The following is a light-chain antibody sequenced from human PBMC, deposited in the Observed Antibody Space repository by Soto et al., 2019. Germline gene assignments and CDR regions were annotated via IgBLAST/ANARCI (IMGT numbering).Light chain of an antibody. CDR2: DVN. CDR3: SSYTSSSTLV. J-gene: IGLJ1*01. Sequence: QSALTQPASVSGSPGQSITISCTGTSSDVGVYNYVSWYQQHPGKAPKLMIYDVNNRPSGVSNRFSGPKSGDTASLTISGLQAEDEADYYCSSYTSSSTLVFGTGTKVTVL. V-gene: IGLV2-14*01. CDR1: SSDVGVYNY.